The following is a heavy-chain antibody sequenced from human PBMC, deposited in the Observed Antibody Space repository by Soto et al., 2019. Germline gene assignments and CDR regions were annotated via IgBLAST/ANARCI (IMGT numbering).Heavy chain of an antibody. D-gene: IGHD3-16*02. CDR3: ARFLDVEPDPRGTIWGSYRYLQARVNWFDP. Sequence: QVQLQESGPGLVKPSQTLSLTCTVSGGSISSGGYYWSWIRQHPGKGLEWIGYIYYSGSTYYNPSLKSRVTMSVDPSKNQFSLKLSSVTAADTAMYYCARFLDVEPDPRGTIWGSYRYLQARVNWFDPWGQGTLVTVSS. J-gene: IGHJ5*02. V-gene: IGHV4-31*03. CDR1: GGSISSGGYY. CDR2: IYYSGST.